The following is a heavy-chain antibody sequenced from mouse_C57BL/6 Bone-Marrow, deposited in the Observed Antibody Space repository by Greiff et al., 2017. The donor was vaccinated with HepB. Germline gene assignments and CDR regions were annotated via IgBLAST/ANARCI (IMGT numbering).Heavy chain of an antibody. D-gene: IGHD1-1*01. CDR2: FYPGSGSI. V-gene: IGHV1-62-2*01. J-gene: IGHJ3*01. CDR3: ARHEGGNYGSSYSAWFAY. CDR1: GYTFTEYT. Sequence: VKLMESGAELVKPGASVKLSCKASGYTFTEYTIHWVKQRSGQGLEWIGWFYPGSGSIKYNEKFKDKATLTADKSSSTGYMELSRLTSEDSAVYFCARHEGGNYGSSYSAWFAYWGQGTLFTVSA.